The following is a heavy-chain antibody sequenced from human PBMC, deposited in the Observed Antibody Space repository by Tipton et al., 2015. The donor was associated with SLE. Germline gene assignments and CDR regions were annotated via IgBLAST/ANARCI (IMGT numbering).Heavy chain of an antibody. CDR1: GFTFRSYA. Sequence: GSLRLSCAASGFTFRSYAITWVRQAPGRGLEWVSVNYGGGRNSYYADSVKGRFTISRDNSKNTLYLQMNSLRAEDTAVYYCAKALLASPSAPWGQEPLLPVSS. CDR2: NYGGGRNS. CDR3: AKALLASPSAP. J-gene: IGHJ5*02. V-gene: IGHV3-23*03.